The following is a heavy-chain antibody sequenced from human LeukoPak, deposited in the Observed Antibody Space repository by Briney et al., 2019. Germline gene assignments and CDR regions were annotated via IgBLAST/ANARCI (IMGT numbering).Heavy chain of an antibody. CDR2: IYHSGST. CDR3: ARVSGYDWDDYYYYMDV. J-gene: IGHJ6*03. D-gene: IGHD5-12*01. CDR1: GYSISSGYY. Sequence: PSETLSLTCTVSGYSISSGYYWVWIRQPPGKGLEWIGSIYHSGSTYYNPSLKSRVTISVDTAKNQFSLKLSSVTAADTAVYYCARVSGYDWDDYYYYMDVWGKGTTVTVSS. V-gene: IGHV4-38-2*02.